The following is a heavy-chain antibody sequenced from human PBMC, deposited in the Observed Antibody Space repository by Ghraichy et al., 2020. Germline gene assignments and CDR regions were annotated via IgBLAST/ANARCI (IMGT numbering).Heavy chain of an antibody. J-gene: IGHJ4*02. CDR3: ARDSSGYGFFDY. D-gene: IGHD5-12*01. CDR1: GVSISSYS. Sequence: SQTLSLTCTVSGVSISSYSWSWIRQPAGKGLEWIGRIYTSGSTNYHPSFKSRVTMSVDTSKNQFSLRLSSVTAADTAVYYCARDSSGYGFFDYWGQGTLVTVSS. V-gene: IGHV4-4*07. CDR2: IYTSGST.